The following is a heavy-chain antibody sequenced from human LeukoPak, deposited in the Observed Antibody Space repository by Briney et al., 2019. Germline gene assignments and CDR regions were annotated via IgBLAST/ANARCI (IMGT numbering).Heavy chain of an antibody. CDR1: GFTFSRYW. D-gene: IGHD4-17*01. V-gene: IGHV3-21*01. J-gene: IGHJ4*02. CDR2: ISGSSTYI. CDR3: ARVGKNDYGDYYYFDY. Sequence: PGGSLRLSCAASGFTFSRYWMHWVRQAPGKGLEWVSSISGSSTYIYSADSVRGRFTISRDNAKNSLYLQMNSLRAEDTAVYFCARVGKNDYGDYYYFDYWGQGTLVTVSS.